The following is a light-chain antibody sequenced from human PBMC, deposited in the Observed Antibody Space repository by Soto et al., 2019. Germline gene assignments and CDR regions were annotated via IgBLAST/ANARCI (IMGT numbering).Light chain of an antibody. J-gene: IGKJ2*01. CDR1: QSVSSY. Sequence: DILMTQSPSSLSSSVGDRVTISCRASQSVSSYLNWYQQKPGKAPKLLIYAASSLQSGVPSRFSGSGSGTDFTLTISSLQPEDFAAYYCQQSYSRPQVTFGQGTKVEIK. V-gene: IGKV1-39*01. CDR3: QQSYSRPQVT. CDR2: AAS.